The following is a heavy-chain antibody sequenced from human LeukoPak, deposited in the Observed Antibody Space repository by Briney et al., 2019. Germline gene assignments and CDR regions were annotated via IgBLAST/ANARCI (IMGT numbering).Heavy chain of an antibody. CDR2: IIPIFGTA. J-gene: IGHJ6*04. CDR1: GYTFTGYY. D-gene: IGHD3-9*01. V-gene: IGHV1-69*13. CDR3: ARERSHVDILTGYYTYYYYYGMDV. Sequence: ASVTVSCKASGYTFTGYYMHWVRQAPGQGLEWMGGIIPIFGTANYAQKFQGRVTITADESTSTAYMELSSLRSEDTAVYYCARERSHVDILTGYYTYYYYYGMDVWGEGTTVTVSS.